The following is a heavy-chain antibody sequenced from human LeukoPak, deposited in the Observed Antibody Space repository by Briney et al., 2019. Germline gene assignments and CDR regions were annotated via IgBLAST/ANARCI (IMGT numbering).Heavy chain of an antibody. D-gene: IGHD3-22*01. CDR1: VFTLSSYD. V-gene: IGHV3-30*03. J-gene: IGHJ4*02. CDR3: ARELLVVVIGEGYYFDY. Sequence: GGALRLSCAASVFTLSSYDMHGVRQAPGKGLEGVAVISYDGSNKYYADSVKGRFTISRDNAKNLMYLQMNSLRTEDTAVYYCARELLVVVIGEGYYFDYWGQGTLVTVSS. CDR2: ISYDGSNK.